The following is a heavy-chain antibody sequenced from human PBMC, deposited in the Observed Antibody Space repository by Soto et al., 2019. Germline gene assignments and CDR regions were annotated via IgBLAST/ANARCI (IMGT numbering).Heavy chain of an antibody. CDR3: VRGPYYGLYYFDS. D-gene: IGHD3-10*01. CDR2: LWYDGDDK. CDR1: GFTIGSYG. V-gene: IGHV3-33*01. J-gene: IGHJ4*02. Sequence: ESGGGVVQPGTSLRLSCAASGFTIGSYGTHWVRQAPGKGLEWVAGLWYDGDDKYYGDSVKGRLTISRDNSRNTLYLQMNSLRAEDTAVYYCVRGPYYGLYYFDSWGQGTLVTVSS.